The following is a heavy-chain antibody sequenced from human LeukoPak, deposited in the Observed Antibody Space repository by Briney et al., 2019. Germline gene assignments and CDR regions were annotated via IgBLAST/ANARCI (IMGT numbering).Heavy chain of an antibody. D-gene: IGHD2-15*01. V-gene: IGHV3-30*18. CDR3: AKGGGSIGRSYYFDY. CDR2: ISNDGSNK. Sequence: GGSLRLSCAASGFHFSTYGMHWVRQAPGKGLEWVAAISNDGSNKFYTDSVKGRFTISRDNPKTTMNLQMNSLRAEDTAVYYCAKGGGSIGRSYYFDYWGQGTLVTVSS. CDR1: GFHFSTYG. J-gene: IGHJ4*02.